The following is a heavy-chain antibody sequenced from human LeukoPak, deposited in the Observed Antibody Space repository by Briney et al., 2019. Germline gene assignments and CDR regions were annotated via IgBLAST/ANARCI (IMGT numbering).Heavy chain of an antibody. V-gene: IGHV3-48*03. J-gene: IGHJ4*02. D-gene: IGHD6-19*01. CDR1: GFTFSSYE. Sequence: GSLRLSCAASGFTFSSYEMNWVRQAPGKGLEWVSYISSSGSTIYYADSVKGRFTISRDNAKNSLYLQMNSLRAEDTAVYYCARDPYSSGLSYWGQGTLVTVSS. CDR3: ARDPYSSGLSY. CDR2: ISSSGSTI.